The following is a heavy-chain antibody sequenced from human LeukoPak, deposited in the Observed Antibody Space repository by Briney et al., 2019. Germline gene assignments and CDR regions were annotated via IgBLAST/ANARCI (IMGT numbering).Heavy chain of an antibody. Sequence: ASVTVSCKASGYTFTGYYMHWVRQAPGQGIEWMGWINPNSGGTNYAQKFQGRVTMTRDTSISTAYMELSRLRSDDTAVYYCARLFSSWYYGMDVWGQGTTVTVSS. V-gene: IGHV1-2*02. CDR3: ARLFSSWYYGMDV. J-gene: IGHJ6*02. CDR1: GYTFTGYY. D-gene: IGHD3-10*02. CDR2: INPNSGGT.